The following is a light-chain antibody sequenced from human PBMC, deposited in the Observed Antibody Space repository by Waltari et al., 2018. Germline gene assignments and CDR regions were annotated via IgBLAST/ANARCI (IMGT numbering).Light chain of an antibody. J-gene: IGKJ1*01. CDR1: QSVGTD. CDR2: GAS. V-gene: IGKV3-15*01. CDR3: QQYNNRRT. Sequence: EIVMTQSPVTLSVSQRERATLSCRASQSVGTDLAWYQQKPGQAPRLLIYGASTRVTGIPARFSGSGSGTQFTLTISSLQSEDFAVYYCQQYNNRRTFGQGTKVEI.